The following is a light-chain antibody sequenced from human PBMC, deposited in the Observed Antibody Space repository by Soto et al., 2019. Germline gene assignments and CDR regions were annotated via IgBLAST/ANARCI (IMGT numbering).Light chain of an antibody. J-gene: IGLJ3*02. Sequence: QSVLTQPPSVSGAPGQRVTISCTGSSSNIGAGYDVHWYQQLPGTAPKLLFYGNSNRPSGVPDRFSGSKSGTSASLAITGLQAEDEADYYCQSYDRSLSGWVFGGGTKLTVL. CDR2: GNS. CDR1: SSNIGAGYD. CDR3: QSYDRSLSGWV. V-gene: IGLV1-40*01.